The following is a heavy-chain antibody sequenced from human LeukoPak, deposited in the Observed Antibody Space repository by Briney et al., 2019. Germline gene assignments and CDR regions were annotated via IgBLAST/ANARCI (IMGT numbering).Heavy chain of an antibody. Sequence: GGSLRLSCAASGFTVSSDYMTWVRQAPGKGLEWVSGVSGSGGSTNYADSVRGRFTISRDNSKNTLYLQMSSLRAEDTAVYYCAKKLGSGSLNGVDVWGKGTTVTVSS. V-gene: IGHV3-23*01. D-gene: IGHD3-10*01. CDR1: GFTVSSDY. CDR3: AKKLGSGSLNGVDV. CDR2: VSGSGGST. J-gene: IGHJ6*04.